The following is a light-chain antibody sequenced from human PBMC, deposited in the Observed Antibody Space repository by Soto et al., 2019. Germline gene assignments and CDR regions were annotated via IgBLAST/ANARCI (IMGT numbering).Light chain of an antibody. V-gene: IGKV3-11*01. CDR2: DAS. CDR3: QQRSNWPPTLT. CDR1: QSVNNY. Sequence: EIVLTQSPATLSLSPGERVTLSCRASQSVNNYLAWYQQKPGQAPRLLIYDASNRATGIPARFSGSGSGTDFTLTISSLEPEDFAVYFCQQRSNWPPTLTFGGGTKVEIK. J-gene: IGKJ4*01.